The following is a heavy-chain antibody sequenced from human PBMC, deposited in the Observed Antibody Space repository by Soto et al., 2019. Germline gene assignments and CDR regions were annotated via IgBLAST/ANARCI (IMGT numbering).Heavy chain of an antibody. CDR2: INPSGGST. CDR1: GYTFTSYY. J-gene: IGHJ3*02. V-gene: IGHV1-46*03. D-gene: IGHD2-8*01. CDR3: AKAARMDAFDI. Sequence: QVHLVQSGAEVKKPGASVKVSCKASGYTFTSYYMHWVRQAPGQGLEWMGIINPSGGSTSYAQKSQGGVPMTRDTSTSTVYVELSSLRSEDTAVYYCAKAARMDAFDIWGQGTMVTVSS.